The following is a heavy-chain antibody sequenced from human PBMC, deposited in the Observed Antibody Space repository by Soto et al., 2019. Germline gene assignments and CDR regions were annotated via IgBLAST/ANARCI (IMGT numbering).Heavy chain of an antibody. CDR1: GYTFTIYG. CDR2: INAANGKT. Sequence: QVQLLQSGTEAKKPGASVKVSCKASGYTFTIYGIHWVRQAPGQRLEWMGWINAANGKTKYSQKFHGRVTFTRDASAETAYMEMTSLTSENTAVYYCARGGYSSGWDDYWGQGTLVTVSA. V-gene: IGHV1-3*01. D-gene: IGHD6-19*01. CDR3: ARGGYSSGWDDY. J-gene: IGHJ4*02.